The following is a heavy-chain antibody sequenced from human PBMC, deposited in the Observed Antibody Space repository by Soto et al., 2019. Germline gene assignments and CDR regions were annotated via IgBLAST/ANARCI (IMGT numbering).Heavy chain of an antibody. V-gene: IGHV3-21*01. CDR3: ARDLPVYNTSGYYRGVFDS. J-gene: IGHJ4*02. D-gene: IGHD3-22*01. Sequence: GRALRLSCAASGFTFSTCSMNWVRQAPGKGLEWVSSTSASNNYRFYADSVKGRFTISRDNAKNSLYLQMNSLRAEDTAVYYCARDLPVYNTSGYYRGVFDSWGQGTLVTASS. CDR1: GFTFSTCS. CDR2: TSASNNYR.